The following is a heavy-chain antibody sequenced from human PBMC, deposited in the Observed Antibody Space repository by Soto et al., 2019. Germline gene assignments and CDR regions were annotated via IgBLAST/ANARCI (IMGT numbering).Heavy chain of an antibody. CDR3: AKSTLIVATTHYYYYYGMDV. CDR1: GFTFSSYA. D-gene: IGHD5-12*01. CDR2: ISGSGGST. Sequence: GGSLRLSCAASGFTFSSYAMSWVRQAPGKGLEWVSAISGSGGSTYYADSVKGRFTISRDNSKNTLYLQMNSLRAEDTAVYYCAKSTLIVATTHYYYYYGMDVWGQGTTVTVSS. V-gene: IGHV3-23*01. J-gene: IGHJ6*02.